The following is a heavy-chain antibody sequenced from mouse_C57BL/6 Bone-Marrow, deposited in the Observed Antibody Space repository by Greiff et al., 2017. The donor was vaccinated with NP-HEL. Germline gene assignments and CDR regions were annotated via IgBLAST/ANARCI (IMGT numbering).Heavy chain of an antibody. Sequence: QVQLQQSGPGLVQPSQSLSITCTVSGFSLTSYGVHWVRQSPGKGLEWLGVIWSGGSTDYNAAFISRLSISKDNSKSQVFFKMNSLQADDTAIYYCARGSYYGYDGFAYWGQGTLVTVSA. CDR3: ARGSYYGYDGFAY. CDR2: IWSGGST. D-gene: IGHD2-2*01. V-gene: IGHV2-2*01. CDR1: GFSLTSYG. J-gene: IGHJ3*01.